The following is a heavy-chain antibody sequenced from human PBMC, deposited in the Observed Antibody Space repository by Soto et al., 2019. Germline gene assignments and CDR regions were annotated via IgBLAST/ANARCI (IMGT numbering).Heavy chain of an antibody. CDR1: GGTFSSYA. Sequence: QVQLVQSGAEVKKPGSSVKVSCKASGGTFSSYAISWVRQAPGQGLEWMGGIIPIFGTANYAQKFQGRVMITADESTSTAYMELSSLRSEDTAVYYCARALYYYDSSGYYGPYYYGMDVWGQGTTVTVSS. J-gene: IGHJ6*02. D-gene: IGHD3-22*01. CDR2: IIPIFGTA. CDR3: ARALYYYDSSGYYGPYYYGMDV. V-gene: IGHV1-69*01.